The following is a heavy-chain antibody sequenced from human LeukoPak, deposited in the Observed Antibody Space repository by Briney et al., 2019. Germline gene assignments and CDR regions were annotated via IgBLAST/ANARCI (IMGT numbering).Heavy chain of an antibody. CDR1: GFTFSSYG. CDR2: IKQDGSEK. D-gene: IGHD3-9*01. V-gene: IGHV3-7*01. J-gene: IGHJ4*02. Sequence: GGSLRLSCAASGFTFSSYGMSWVRQAPGKGLEWVANIKQDGSEKYYVDSVKGRFTISRDNAKNSLYLQMNSLRAEDTAVYYCARSLTGYPAYFDYWGQGTLVTVSS. CDR3: ARSLTGYPAYFDY.